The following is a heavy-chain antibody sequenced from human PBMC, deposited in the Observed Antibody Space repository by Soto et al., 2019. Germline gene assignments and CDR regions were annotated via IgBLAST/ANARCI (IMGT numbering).Heavy chain of an antibody. CDR2: IFSNDEK. D-gene: IGHD6-13*01. Sequence: GSGPTLVNPTQTLTLTCTFSAFSLSTSGVGVGWIRQPPGKALEWLAHIFSNDEKSYSTSLKSRLTIPKDTSKSQVVLTMTNMDPVDTATYYCARMRGIAADYGMDVWGQGTTVTVSS. V-gene: IGHV2-26*01. CDR1: AFSLSTSGVG. J-gene: IGHJ6*02. CDR3: ARMRGIAADYGMDV.